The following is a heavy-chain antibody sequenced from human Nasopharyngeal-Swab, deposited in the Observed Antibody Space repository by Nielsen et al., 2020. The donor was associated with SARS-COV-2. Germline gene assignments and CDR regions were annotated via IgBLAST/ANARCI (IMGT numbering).Heavy chain of an antibody. Sequence: SETLSLTCTVSGGSISSYYWSWIRPLPGKVLGWDGSIYYSGSTNYNPTLKSRVTISVDTSKKQFSLKLSSVTAADTAVYYCARDGSLSLLDAFDIWGQGTMVTVSS. CDR2: IYYSGST. CDR1: GGSISSYY. J-gene: IGHJ3*02. CDR3: ARDGSLSLLDAFDI. V-gene: IGHV4-59*01. D-gene: IGHD2-21*01.